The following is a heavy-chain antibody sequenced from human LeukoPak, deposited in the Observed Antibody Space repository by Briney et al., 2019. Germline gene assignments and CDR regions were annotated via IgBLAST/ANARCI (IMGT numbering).Heavy chain of an antibody. CDR1: GGSLSGDY. CDR3: ATRYRSSSGPHYYYYIDV. CDR2: INHSGST. D-gene: IGHD6-6*01. V-gene: IGHV4-34*01. Sequence: PSETLSLTCAVSGGSLSGDYWSWIRQPPGKGLEWIGEINHSGSTNYNPSLKSRVTISVDTSKNQFSLKLSSVTAADTAVYYCATRYRSSSGPHYYYYIDVWGKGTTVTVSS. J-gene: IGHJ6*03.